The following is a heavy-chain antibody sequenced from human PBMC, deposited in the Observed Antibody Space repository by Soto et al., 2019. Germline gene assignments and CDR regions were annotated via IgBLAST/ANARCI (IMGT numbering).Heavy chain of an antibody. CDR1: GYTFTRYN. V-gene: IGHV1-46*01. CDR3: ARVRGGGSEYFFDY. CDR2: INPSGGTT. J-gene: IGHJ4*02. D-gene: IGHD2-15*01. Sequence: PSVKVSCKASGYTFTRYNVHWVRQAPGQGLEWMAIINPSGGTTYYVQKFEGRVTLTTDTSTSTVYMELSSLRSDDTAVYYCARVRGGGSEYFFDYWGLGTLVTVSS.